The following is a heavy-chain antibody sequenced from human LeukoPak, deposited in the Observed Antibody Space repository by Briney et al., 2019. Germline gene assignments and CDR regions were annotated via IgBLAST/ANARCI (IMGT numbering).Heavy chain of an antibody. J-gene: IGHJ4*02. CDR3: AREGYCSSTSCYNFKH. D-gene: IGHD2-2*02. CDR2: IYYSGST. CDR1: GGSISSSSYY. Sequence: SETLSLTCTVSGGSISSSSYYWGWIRQPPGKGLEWIGSIYYSGSTYYNPSLKSRVTISVDTSKNQFSLKLSSVTAADTAVYYCAREGYCSSTSCYNFKHWGQGTLVTVSS. V-gene: IGHV4-39*07.